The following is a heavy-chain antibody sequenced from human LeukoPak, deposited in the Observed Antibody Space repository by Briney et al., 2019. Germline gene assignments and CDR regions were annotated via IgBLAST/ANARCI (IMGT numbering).Heavy chain of an antibody. CDR2: MYYSGST. J-gene: IGHJ4*02. CDR3: ARQYYDSTGYYYFDY. D-gene: IGHD3-22*01. Sequence: SETLSLTCTVSGDSITGSTYYWGWIRQSPGKGLEWIGSMYYSGSTYYNPSLKSRVTMSADTSKNQVSLHLRSVTAADTAVYYCARQYYDSTGYYYFDYWGQGTLVTVSS. CDR1: GDSITGSTYY. V-gene: IGHV4-39*01.